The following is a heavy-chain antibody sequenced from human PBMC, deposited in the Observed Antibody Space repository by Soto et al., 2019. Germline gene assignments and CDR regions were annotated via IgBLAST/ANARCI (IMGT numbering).Heavy chain of an antibody. V-gene: IGHV3-23*01. D-gene: IGHD6-19*01. CDR2: ISGSGGST. CDR1: GFTFSSYA. CDR3: AKDLGSSGWYGWFDP. J-gene: IGHJ5*02. Sequence: GGSLRLSCAASGFTFSSYAMSWVRQAPGKGLEWVSAISGSGGSTYYADSVKGRFTISRDNSKNTLYLQMNSLRAEDTAVYYCAKDLGSSGWYGWFDPWGQGTLVTVSS.